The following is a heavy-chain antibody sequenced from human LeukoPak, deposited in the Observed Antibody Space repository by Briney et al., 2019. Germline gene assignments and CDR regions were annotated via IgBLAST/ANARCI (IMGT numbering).Heavy chain of an antibody. CDR1: GYTFTGYY. Sequence: GASVKVSCKASGYTFTGYYMHWVRQAPGQGLEWMGWINPNSGGTNYAQKFQGRVTMTRDTSINTAYMELSRLRSDDTAVYYCARENHTILGGGFDPWGQGTLVTVSS. CDR2: INPNSGGT. J-gene: IGHJ5*02. CDR3: ARENHTILGGGFDP. V-gene: IGHV1-2*02. D-gene: IGHD3-3*01.